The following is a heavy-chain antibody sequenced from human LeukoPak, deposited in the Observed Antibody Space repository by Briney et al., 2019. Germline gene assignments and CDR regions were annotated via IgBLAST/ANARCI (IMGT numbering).Heavy chain of an antibody. CDR1: GYTFTCYY. J-gene: IGHJ4*02. CDR3: ARVIRGVIYRAFDY. V-gene: IGHV1-2*02. D-gene: IGHD3-10*01. Sequence: ASVKVSCKASGYTFTCYYMHWVRQAPGQGLEWMGWINPNSGGTNYAQKFQGRVTMTRDTSISTAYMELSRLRSDDTAVYYCARVIRGVIYRAFDYWGQGTLVAVSS. CDR2: INPNSGGT.